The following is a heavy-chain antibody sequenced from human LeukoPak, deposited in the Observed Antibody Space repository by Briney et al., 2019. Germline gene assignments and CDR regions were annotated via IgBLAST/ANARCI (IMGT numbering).Heavy chain of an antibody. Sequence: KPSETLSLTCTVPGGSISSSDYYWGWIRQPPGKGLEWIGNIYYNGRTYYNPSLKSRVTISVDTSKNQFSLNLSPVTAADTAVYYCARVVDGSGSYWGLWFDPWGQGTLVTVSS. CDR2: IYYNGRT. V-gene: IGHV4-39*07. CDR1: GGSISSSDYY. D-gene: IGHD3-10*01. CDR3: ARVVDGSGSYWGLWFDP. J-gene: IGHJ5*02.